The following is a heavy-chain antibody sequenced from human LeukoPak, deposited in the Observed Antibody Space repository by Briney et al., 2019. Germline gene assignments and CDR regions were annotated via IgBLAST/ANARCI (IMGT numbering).Heavy chain of an antibody. J-gene: IGHJ4*02. Sequence: GRSLRLSCAASGFTFSSYGMHWVRQAPGKGLEWVAVISYDGSNKYYADSVKGRLTISRDNSKNTLYLQMNSLRAEDTAVYYCAKDGRGFAYCSSTSCYFDYWGQGTLVTVSS. CDR1: GFTFSSYG. CDR2: ISYDGSNK. V-gene: IGHV3-30*18. CDR3: AKDGRGFAYCSSTSCYFDY. D-gene: IGHD2-2*01.